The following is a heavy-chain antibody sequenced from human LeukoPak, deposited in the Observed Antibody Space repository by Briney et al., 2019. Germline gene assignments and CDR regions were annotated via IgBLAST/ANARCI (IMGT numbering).Heavy chain of an antibody. D-gene: IGHD1-26*01. CDR2: INPNSGGT. J-gene: IGHJ4*02. CDR3: ARDLERSGSYYGIYGYYFDY. CDR1: GYTFTGYY. V-gene: IGHV1-2*02. Sequence: GASVKVSCKASGYTFTGYYMHWVRQAPGQGLEWMGWINPNSGGTNYSQKFQGRVTMTRATSNSTAYMELSRLRSDDTAVYYCARDLERSGSYYGIYGYYFDYWGQGTLVTVSS.